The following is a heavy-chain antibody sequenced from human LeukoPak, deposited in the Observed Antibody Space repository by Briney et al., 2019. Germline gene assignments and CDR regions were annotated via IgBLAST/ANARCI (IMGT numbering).Heavy chain of an antibody. Sequence: PGGTLRISCEAPGFTFSNSAMSWIRQAPGEGLDRVSPSSGSGGGTYYADSVKGRFTISRDNSRNTLYLQMNSLRAEDTAVYYCAKDGGEAISSSWYYWGQGALVTVSS. J-gene: IGHJ4*02. CDR2: SSGSGGGT. V-gene: IGHV3-23*01. CDR3: AKDGGEAISSSWYY. D-gene: IGHD6-13*01. CDR1: GFTFSNSA.